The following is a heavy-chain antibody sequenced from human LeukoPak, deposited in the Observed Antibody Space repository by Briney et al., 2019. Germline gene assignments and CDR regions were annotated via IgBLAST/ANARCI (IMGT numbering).Heavy chain of an antibody. Sequence: SETLSLTFDVNGGSLSGSYWSWIRQSPEKGLEWIGEINQSGNSNYNPSLKSRVTILVDTSKNQFSLKLSSVTAADTAVYYCARQKPSTFRQYGRGRPLDSWGQGTLVTVSS. CDR2: INQSGNS. J-gene: IGHJ4*02. V-gene: IGHV4-34*01. CDR3: ARQKPSTFRQYGRGRPLDS. D-gene: IGHD4-11*01. CDR1: GGSLSGSY.